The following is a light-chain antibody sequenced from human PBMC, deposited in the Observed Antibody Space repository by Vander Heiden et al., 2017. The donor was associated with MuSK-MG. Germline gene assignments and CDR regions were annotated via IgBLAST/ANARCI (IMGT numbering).Light chain of an antibody. Sequence: DIQMTQSPSSLPASVGDRVTITCRASQSIATSLNWYQQKPGKAPNLLIYAASNLQSGVPSRFSGRGSGTDFTLIISGLQPEDFATYFCQKSDSTPRTFGQGTKVEIK. CDR3: QKSDSTPRT. J-gene: IGKJ1*01. CDR2: AAS. CDR1: QSIATS. V-gene: IGKV1-39*01.